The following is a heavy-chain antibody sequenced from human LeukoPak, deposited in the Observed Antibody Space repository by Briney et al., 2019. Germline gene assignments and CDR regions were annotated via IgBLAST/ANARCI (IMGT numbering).Heavy chain of an antibody. J-gene: IGHJ6*02. D-gene: IGHD1-14*01. V-gene: IGHV4-61*02. Sequence: PSQTLSLTCTVSGGSISSGSYYWSWIRQPAGKGLEWIGRVYTSGSTNYNPSLESRVTISVDTSKNQFSLKLSSVTAADTAVYYCAREPDYYYYGMDVWGQGTTVTVSS. CDR1: GGSISSGSYY. CDR3: AREPDYYYYGMDV. CDR2: VYTSGST.